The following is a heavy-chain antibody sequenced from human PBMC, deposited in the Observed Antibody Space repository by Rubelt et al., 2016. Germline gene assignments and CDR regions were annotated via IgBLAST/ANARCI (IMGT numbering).Heavy chain of an antibody. J-gene: IGHJ4*02. CDR2: ISRSSGTI. D-gene: IGHD3-10*01. Sequence: ASGFTFSSYSMSWVRQASGKGLEWLSYISRSSGTIYYADSVKGRFSIASDNAKNSLYLQMNSLRVEDTAVYYCARGGGSRGGPFDYWGQGTLVTVSS. CDR3: ARGGGSRGGPFDY. V-gene: IGHV3-48*01. CDR1: GFTFSSYS.